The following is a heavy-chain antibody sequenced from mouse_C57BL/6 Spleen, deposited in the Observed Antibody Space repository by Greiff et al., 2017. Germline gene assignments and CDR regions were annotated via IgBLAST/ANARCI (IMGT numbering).Heavy chain of an antibody. CDR2: ISSGGDYI. D-gene: IGHD2-4*01. Sequence: EVQVVESGEGLVKPGGSLKLSCAASGFTFSSYAMSWVRQTPEKRLEWVAYISSGGDYIYYADTVKGRFTISRDNARNTLYLQMSSLKSEDTAMYYCTRGDYGGFFAYWGQGTLVTVSA. J-gene: IGHJ3*01. CDR1: GFTFSSYA. V-gene: IGHV5-9-1*02. CDR3: TRGDYGGFFAY.